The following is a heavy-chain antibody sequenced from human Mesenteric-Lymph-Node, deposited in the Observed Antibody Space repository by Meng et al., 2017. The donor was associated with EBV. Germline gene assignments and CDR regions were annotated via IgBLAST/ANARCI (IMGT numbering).Heavy chain of an antibody. D-gene: IGHD7-27*01. CDR1: AGSISSSCSY. CDR2: ISYCGSP. V-gene: IGHV4-39*01. J-gene: IGHJ4*02. CDR3: ASLSGDNFDY. Sequence: HLHLPGSLPGWWKPPESPSLACTDAAGSISSSCSYWCWIRQPPGKGLEWMGSISYCGSPYYKPSLKSRVTISVDTSKNQFSLKLSSVTAADTAVYYCASLSGDNFDYWRQGTLVTVSS.